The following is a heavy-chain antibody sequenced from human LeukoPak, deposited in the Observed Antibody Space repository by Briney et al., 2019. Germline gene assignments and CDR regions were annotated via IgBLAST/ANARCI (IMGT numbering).Heavy chain of an antibody. Sequence: GGSLRLSCAASGFTFSSYSMNWVRQAPGKGLEWVSYISSGSGTIYYADSVKGRFTISRDNAKNSLYLQMNSLRAEDTAVYYCARARGSGPREDAFDIWGQGTMVTVSS. J-gene: IGHJ3*02. CDR1: GFTFSSYS. D-gene: IGHD2-15*01. CDR2: ISSGSGTI. V-gene: IGHV3-48*01. CDR3: ARARGSGPREDAFDI.